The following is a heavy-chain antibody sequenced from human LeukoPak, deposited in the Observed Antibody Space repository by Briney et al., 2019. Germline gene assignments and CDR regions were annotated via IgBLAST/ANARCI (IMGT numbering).Heavy chain of an antibody. CDR3: ATAPGIAAAGDY. D-gene: IGHD6-13*01. V-gene: IGHV1-46*01. CDR1: GYTFTSYY. CDR2: INPSGGST. J-gene: IGHJ4*02. Sequence: VASVKVSCKASGYTFTSYYMHWVRQAPGQGLEWMGIINPSGGSTSYAQKFQGRVTMTRDTSTSTVYMELSSLRSEDTAVYYCATAPGIAAAGDYWGQGTLVTVSS.